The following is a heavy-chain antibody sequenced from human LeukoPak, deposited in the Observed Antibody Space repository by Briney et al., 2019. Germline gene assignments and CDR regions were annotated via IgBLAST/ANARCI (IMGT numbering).Heavy chain of an antibody. J-gene: IGHJ4*02. CDR3: AYRIAAAEAFY. V-gene: IGHV3-74*01. CDR2: INSDGSST. D-gene: IGHD6-13*01. Sequence: PGGSLRLSCAASGFTFSSYWMHWVRQAPGKGLVWVSRINSDGSSTSYADSVKGRFTISRDDAKNTLYLQMNSLRAEDTAVYYCAYRIAAAEAFYWGQGTLVTVSS. CDR1: GFTFSSYW.